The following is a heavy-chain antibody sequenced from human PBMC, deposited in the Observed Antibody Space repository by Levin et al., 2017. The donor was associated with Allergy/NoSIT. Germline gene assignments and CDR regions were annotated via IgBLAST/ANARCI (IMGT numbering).Heavy chain of an antibody. CDR2: IRSSSSYI. CDR1: GFTFSSYS. J-gene: IGHJ6*03. CDR3: VRFYYYYMDV. V-gene: IGHV3-21*06. Sequence: GESLKISCAASGFTFSSYSMNWVHQAPGKGLEWVSFIRSSSSYINYADSVKGRFTISRDNAKNSLYLQMDSLRAEDTAVYYCVRFYYYYMDVWGKGTTVTVSS.